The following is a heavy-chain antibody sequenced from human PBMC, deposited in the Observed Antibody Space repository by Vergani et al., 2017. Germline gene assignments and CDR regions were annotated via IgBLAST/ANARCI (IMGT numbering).Heavy chain of an antibody. D-gene: IGHD3-22*01. Sequence: QVQLVESGGGVVQPGRSLRLSCAAPGFTFSSYGMHWVRQAPGKGLEWVAVIWYDGSNKYYADSVKGRFTISRDNSKNTLYLRMNSLRAEDTAVYYCARDKGYYDSSGYYDVGAVDIWGQGTMVTVSS. CDR2: IWYDGSNK. CDR3: ARDKGYYDSSGYYDVGAVDI. J-gene: IGHJ3*02. CDR1: GFTFSSYG. V-gene: IGHV3-33*01.